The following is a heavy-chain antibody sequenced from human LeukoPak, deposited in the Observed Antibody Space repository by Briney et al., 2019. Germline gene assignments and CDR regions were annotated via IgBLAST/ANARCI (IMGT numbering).Heavy chain of an antibody. J-gene: IGHJ4*02. CDR3: TRVSSATRYFDY. CDR1: GVTFSDHY. D-gene: IGHD1-26*01. Sequence: GGSLRLSCAASGVTFSDHYMDWVRQAPGKGLEWVARTRNKASGHTTEYAASAKGRFTISRDDSKKSLYLQMNSLTTEDTAVYYCTRVSSATRYFDYWGQGTLVTVSS. V-gene: IGHV3-72*01. CDR2: TRNKASGHTT.